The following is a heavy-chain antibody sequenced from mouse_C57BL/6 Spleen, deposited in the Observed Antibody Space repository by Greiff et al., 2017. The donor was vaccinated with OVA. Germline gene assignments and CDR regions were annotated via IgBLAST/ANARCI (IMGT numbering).Heavy chain of an antibody. CDR3: AKNSYSKGYWYFDV. CDR1: GFSLTSYG. CDR2: IWSGGST. Sequence: QVQLKESGPGLVQPSQSLSITCTVSGFSLTSYGVHWVRQPPGKGLEWLGVIWSGGSTDYNAAFISRLSISKDNSKSQVFFKMNSLQADDTAIYYCAKNSYSKGYWYFDVWGTGTTVTVSS. D-gene: IGHD2-5*01. V-gene: IGHV2-4*01. J-gene: IGHJ1*03.